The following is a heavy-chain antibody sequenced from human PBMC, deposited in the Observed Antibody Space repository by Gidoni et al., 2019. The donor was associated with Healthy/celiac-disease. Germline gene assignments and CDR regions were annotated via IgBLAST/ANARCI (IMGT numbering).Heavy chain of an antibody. CDR3: ARDLLRGGLFDP. CDR1: GGPIGSGGYY. D-gene: IGHD2-15*01. CDR2: IYYSGSN. Sequence: QVQLLESGPGLVKPSQTLSLSRSVPGGPIGSGGYYWSWIRQHPGKGLEWIGYIYYSGSNYYDPSLKSRVTISVDTSKNQFSLKLSSVTAADTAVYYCARDLLRGGLFDPWGQGTLVTVSS. V-gene: IGHV4-31*03. J-gene: IGHJ5*02.